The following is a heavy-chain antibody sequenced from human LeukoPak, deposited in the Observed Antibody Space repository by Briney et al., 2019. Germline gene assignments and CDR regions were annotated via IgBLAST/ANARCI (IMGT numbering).Heavy chain of an antibody. J-gene: IGHJ4*02. V-gene: IGHV3-7*01. CDR3: ARHNWNYGVGFDY. CDR2: IKQDGSEK. D-gene: IGHD1-7*01. Sequence: GGSLRLSCAASGFTFSSYWMSWVRQAPGKGLEWVANIKQDGSEKYYVDSVKGRFTISRDNAKNSLYLQMNSLRAEDTAVYYCARHNWNYGVGFDYWGQGTLVTVSS. CDR1: GFTFSSYW.